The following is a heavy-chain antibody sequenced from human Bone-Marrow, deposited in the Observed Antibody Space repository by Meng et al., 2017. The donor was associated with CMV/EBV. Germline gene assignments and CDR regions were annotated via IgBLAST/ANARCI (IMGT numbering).Heavy chain of an antibody. CDR3: ARNLGYDFWSGYYPYYYYYGMDV. J-gene: IGHJ6*02. CDR1: GFTFANYG. D-gene: IGHD3-3*01. CDR2: IGWGGQAT. V-gene: IGHV3-20*04. Sequence: GESLKISCVTSGFTFANYGLSWVRQCPGKGLEWVSGIGWGGQATGYADSVRGRFTISRDDAKNSLFLQMNSLRAEDTAVYYCARNLGYDFWSGYYPYYYYYGMDVWGQGTTVTVSS.